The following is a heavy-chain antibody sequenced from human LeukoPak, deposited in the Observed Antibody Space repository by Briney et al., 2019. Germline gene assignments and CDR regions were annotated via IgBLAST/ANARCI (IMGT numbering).Heavy chain of an antibody. CDR1: GGSISSYY. CDR3: ARDLGGYSRNFDY. D-gene: IGHD6-13*01. J-gene: IGHJ4*02. V-gene: IGHV4-4*07. Sequence: KPSETLSLTCTVSGGSISSYYWGWIREPPREGLEWIGRIYTSGSTNYNPSLKSRATMSVDTSKNQFSLKLSSVTAADTAVYYCARDLGGYSRNFDYWGQGTLVTVSS. CDR2: IYTSGST.